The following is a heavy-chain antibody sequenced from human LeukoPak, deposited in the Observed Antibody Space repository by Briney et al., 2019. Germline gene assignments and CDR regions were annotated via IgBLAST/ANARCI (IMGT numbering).Heavy chain of an antibody. D-gene: IGHD3-3*01. Sequence: ASMKVSCKASGYTFTNYDINWVRQATGQGLEWMGWMNPDSGDTGYAQKFQGRVTMTRDTSTSTVYMELSSLRSEDTAVYYCASGEAYYDFWSGYKAFDYWGQGTLVTVSS. CDR1: GYTFTNYD. CDR3: ASGEAYYDFWSGYKAFDY. V-gene: IGHV1-8*01. CDR2: MNPDSGDT. J-gene: IGHJ4*02.